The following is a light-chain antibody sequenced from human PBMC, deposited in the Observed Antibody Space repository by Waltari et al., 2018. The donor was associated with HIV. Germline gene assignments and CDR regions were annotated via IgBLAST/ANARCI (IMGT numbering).Light chain of an antibody. CDR1: STVLSPSNNPNY. CDR2: WGS. CDR3: QQFYAAPLT. Sequence: DIVLTQSPHSLAVSLGERVTINCKSSSTVLSPSNNPNYLVWYQHKSLQSPKLIMKWGSARQSGVPDRFRGSGSGTDFSLTISSLETEDAAVYYCQQFYAAPLTFGQGTRV. J-gene: IGKJ3*01. V-gene: IGKV4-1*01.